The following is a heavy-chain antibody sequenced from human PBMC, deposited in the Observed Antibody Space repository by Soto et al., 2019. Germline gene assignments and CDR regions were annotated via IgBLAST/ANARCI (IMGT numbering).Heavy chain of an antibody. CDR2: IDPSDSYT. D-gene: IGHD2-2*01. CDR1: GYSFTSYW. CDR3: AIVVVPAAKEATYYYYYGMDG. V-gene: IGHV5-10-1*01. Sequence: GESLKISCKGSGYSFTSYWISWVRQMPGKGLEWMGRIDPSDSYTNYSPSFQGHVTISADKSISTAYLQWSSLKASDTAMYYCAIVVVPAAKEATYYYYYGMDGWGQGATVTV. J-gene: IGHJ6*02.